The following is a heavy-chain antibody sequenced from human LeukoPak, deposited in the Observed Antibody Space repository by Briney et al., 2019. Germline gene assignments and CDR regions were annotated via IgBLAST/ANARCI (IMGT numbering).Heavy chain of an antibody. Sequence: ASVKVSCKASGYTFTSYYMHWVRQAPGQGLEWMGIINPSGGSTSYAQKFQGRVTMTRDTSTSTVYMELSSLRSEDTAVYYCAVIVGATTYFDYRGQGTLVTVSS. V-gene: IGHV1-46*01. CDR1: GYTFTSYY. CDR3: AVIVGATTYFDY. CDR2: INPSGGST. D-gene: IGHD1-26*01. J-gene: IGHJ4*02.